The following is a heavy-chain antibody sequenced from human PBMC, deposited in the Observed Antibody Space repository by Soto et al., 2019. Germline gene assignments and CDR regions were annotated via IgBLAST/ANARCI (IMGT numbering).Heavy chain of an antibody. CDR2: FDPEDGET. J-gene: IGHJ4*02. V-gene: IGHV1-24*01. CDR3: ATDSIAAAGPYFDY. Sequence: ASVKVSCKVSGHTLTELSMHWVRQAPGKGLEWMGGFDPEDGETIYAQKFQGRVTMTEDTSTDTAYMELSSLRSEDTAVYYCATDSIAAAGPYFDYWGRGTLVTVPS. D-gene: IGHD6-13*01. CDR1: GHTLTELS.